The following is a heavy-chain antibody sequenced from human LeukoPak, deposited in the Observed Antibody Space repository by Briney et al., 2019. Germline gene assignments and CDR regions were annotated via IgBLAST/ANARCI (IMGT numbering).Heavy chain of an antibody. J-gene: IGHJ4*02. CDR2: INPNSGGT. D-gene: IGHD4-17*01. Sequence: ASVKVSCKASRYTFTGYYMHWVRQAPGQGLEWMGWINPNSGGTNYAQKFQGRVTMTRDTSISTAYMELSRLRSDDTAVYYCARSRNLRASFDYWGQGTLVTVSS. CDR3: ARSRNLRASFDY. CDR1: RYTFTGYY. V-gene: IGHV1-2*02.